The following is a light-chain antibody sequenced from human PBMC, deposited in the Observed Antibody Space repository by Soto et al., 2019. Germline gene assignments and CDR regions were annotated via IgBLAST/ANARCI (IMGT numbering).Light chain of an antibody. J-gene: IGLJ1*01. CDR1: SSDVGGYNY. Sequence: QSVLTQPPSASRSPGQSVTISCTGTSSDVGGYNYLSWYQHHPGKAPKLMIYEVSKRPSGVPDRFSGSKSGNTASLTVSGLQAEDEADYYCSSYAGSNNFRYVFGTGTKVTVL. V-gene: IGLV2-8*01. CDR2: EVS. CDR3: SSYAGSNNFRYV.